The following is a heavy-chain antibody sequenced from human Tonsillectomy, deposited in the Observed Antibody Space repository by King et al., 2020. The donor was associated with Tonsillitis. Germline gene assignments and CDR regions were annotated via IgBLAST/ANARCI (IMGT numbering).Heavy chain of an antibody. CDR2: INTNTGNP. D-gene: IGHD3-16*02. J-gene: IGHJ4*02. CDR1: GYTFTSFA. Sequence: QLVQSGSELKKPGASVKVSCKASGYTFTSFAMNWVRQAPGQGLEWMGRINTNTGNPTYAQGFTGRFVFSLDTSVSTAYLQISSLKAEDTAVYYCARDPHDYVWGSYRPQYYFDYWGQGTLVTVSS. V-gene: IGHV7-4-1*02. CDR3: ARDPHDYVWGSYRPQYYFDY.